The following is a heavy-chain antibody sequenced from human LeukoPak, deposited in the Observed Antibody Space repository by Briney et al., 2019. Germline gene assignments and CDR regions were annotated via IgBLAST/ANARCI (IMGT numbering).Heavy chain of an antibody. Sequence: GGSLRLSCAASGFSFSTFAMHWVRQAPGKGLEWVAVSFDGTTKSYADSVRGRFTISRDNSKNTLYLQMNSLRAEDTALYYCAKDYGGGVAVAGLSDYWGQGTQVTVSS. CDR3: AKDYGGGVAVAGLSDY. D-gene: IGHD6-19*01. CDR1: GFSFSTFA. J-gene: IGHJ4*02. CDR2: SFDGTTK. V-gene: IGHV3-30*18.